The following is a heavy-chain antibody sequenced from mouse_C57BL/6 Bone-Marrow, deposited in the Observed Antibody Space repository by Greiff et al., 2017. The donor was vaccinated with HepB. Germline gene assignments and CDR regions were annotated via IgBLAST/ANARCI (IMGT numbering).Heavy chain of an antibody. CDR2: INPSSGYT. Sequence: QVQLKQSGAELARPGASVKMSCKASGYTFTSYTMHWVKQRPGQGLEWIGYINPSSGYTKYNQKFKDKATLTADKSSSTAYMQLSSLTYEDSAVYYCARCHYYGSSYPLYAMDYWGQGTSVTVSS. V-gene: IGHV1-4*01. CDR1: GYTFTSYT. D-gene: IGHD1-1*01. J-gene: IGHJ4*01. CDR3: ARCHYYGSSYPLYAMDY.